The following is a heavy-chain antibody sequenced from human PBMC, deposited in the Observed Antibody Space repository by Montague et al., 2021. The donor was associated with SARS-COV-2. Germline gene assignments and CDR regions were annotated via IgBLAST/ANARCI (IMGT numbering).Heavy chain of an antibody. CDR1: GDSITPYGDSIGGYF. CDR2: IYANGIF. Sequence: SETLSLTCSVSGDSITPYGDSIGGYFWSWIRQPAGKGLEWIGRIYANGIFDYNPSLNSRVSMSMDTSKQEFSMRLISVTAAETAVYYCARDAYYFGPGRENPGAFDPWGQGILVTVSS. CDR3: ARDAYYFGPGRENPGAFDP. V-gene: IGHV4-4*07. D-gene: IGHD2/OR15-2a*01. J-gene: IGHJ5*02.